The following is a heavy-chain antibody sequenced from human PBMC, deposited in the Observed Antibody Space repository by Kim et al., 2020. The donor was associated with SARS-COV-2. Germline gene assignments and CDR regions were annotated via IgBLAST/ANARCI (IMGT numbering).Heavy chain of an antibody. CDR2: IYPGDSDT. D-gene: IGHD6-13*01. V-gene: IGHV5-51*01. CDR1: GYSFTSYW. Sequence: GESLKISCKGSGYSFTSYWIGWVRQMPGKGLEWMGIIYPGDSDTRYSPSFQGQVTISADKSISTAYLQWSSLKASDTAMYYCARQPGIAAAGMFSPTRPNYYYYYGMDVWGQGTTVTVSS. J-gene: IGHJ6*02. CDR3: ARQPGIAAAGMFSPTRPNYYYYYGMDV.